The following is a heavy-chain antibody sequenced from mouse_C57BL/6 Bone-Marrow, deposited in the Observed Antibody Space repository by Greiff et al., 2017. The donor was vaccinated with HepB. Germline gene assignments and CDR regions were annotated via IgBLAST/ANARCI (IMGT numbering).Heavy chain of an antibody. CDR2: IWSGGST. CDR3: ARKGDITTVVEGYFDV. J-gene: IGHJ1*03. Sequence: VQLQESGPGLVQPSQSLSITCTVSGFSLTSYGVHWVRQSPGKGLEWLGVIWSGGSTDYNAAFISRLSISKDNSKSQVFFKMNSLQADDTAIYYCARKGDITTVVEGYFDVWGTGTTVTVSS. V-gene: IGHV2-2*01. CDR1: GFSLTSYG. D-gene: IGHD1-1*01.